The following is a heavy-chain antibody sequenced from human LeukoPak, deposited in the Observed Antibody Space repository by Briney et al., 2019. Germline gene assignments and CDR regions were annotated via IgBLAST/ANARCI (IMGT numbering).Heavy chain of an antibody. CDR2: IIPNSGGT. Sequence: ASVKVSCKASGGTFSSYAISWVRQAPGQGLEWMGRIIPNSGGTNYAQKFQGRVTMTRDTSISTAYMELSRLRSDDTAVYYCARAFGYGAAAGTFGYWGQGTLVTVSS. CDR1: GGTFSSYA. V-gene: IGHV1-2*02. D-gene: IGHD6-13*01. CDR3: ARAFGYGAAAGTFGY. J-gene: IGHJ4*02.